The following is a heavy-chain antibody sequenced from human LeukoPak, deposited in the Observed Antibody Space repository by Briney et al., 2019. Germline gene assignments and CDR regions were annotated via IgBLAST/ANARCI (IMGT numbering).Heavy chain of an antibody. CDR3: ARATYYDFWSGLI. J-gene: IGHJ4*02. V-gene: IGHV3-7*02. CDR2: IKQDGSEK. Sequence: GGSLRLSCAASGFTFSDYWMSWVRQAPGKGLEWVANIKQDGSEKHYVDSVKGRFTISRDNAKNSLYLQMNSLRAEDTAVYYCARATYYDFWSGLIWGQGTLVTVSS. CDR1: GFTFSDYW. D-gene: IGHD3-3*01.